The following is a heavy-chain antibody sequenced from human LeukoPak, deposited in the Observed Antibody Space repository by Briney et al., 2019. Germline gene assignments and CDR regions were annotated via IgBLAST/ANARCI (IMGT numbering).Heavy chain of an antibody. V-gene: IGHV3-21*01. CDR1: GFTFSSYS. CDR3: ARDSPTEYYYDSSGATGPFDY. Sequence: PGGSLRLSCAASGFTFSSYSMNWVRQAPGKGLEWVSSISSSSSYIYYADSVKGRFTISRDNAKNSLYLQMNSLRAEDTAVYYCARDSPTEYYYDSSGATGPFDYWGKGPLVTVSS. D-gene: IGHD3-22*01. J-gene: IGHJ4*02. CDR2: ISSSSSYI.